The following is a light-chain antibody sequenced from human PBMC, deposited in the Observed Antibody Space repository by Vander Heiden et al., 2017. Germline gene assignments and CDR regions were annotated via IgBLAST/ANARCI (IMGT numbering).Light chain of an antibody. CDR1: SSNIGSTT. J-gene: IGLJ2*01. CDR3: AAWDDSLNVVA. CDR2: SNN. Sequence: QSLLTQPPSPSGTPGQRVTISCSGSSSNIGSTTVNWYQQLPGTAPKLLIYSNNQRPSGVPDRFSGSKSGTSASLAISGLQSEDEADYYCAAWDDSLNVVAFGGGTKLTVL. V-gene: IGLV1-44*01.